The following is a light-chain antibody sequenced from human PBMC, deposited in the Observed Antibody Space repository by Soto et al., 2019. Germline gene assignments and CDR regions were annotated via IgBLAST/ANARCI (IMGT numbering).Light chain of an antibody. CDR3: SSYAGSNNSSYV. V-gene: IGLV2-8*01. CDR1: SSDVGGYNY. J-gene: IGLJ1*01. CDR2: EVS. Sequence: SALTQPPSASGSPGQSVTISCTGTSSDVGGYNYVSWYQQHPDKAPKLMIYEVSKRPSGVPDRFSGSKSGNTASLTVSGLQAEDEADYYCSSYAGSNNSSYVFGTGTKVTVL.